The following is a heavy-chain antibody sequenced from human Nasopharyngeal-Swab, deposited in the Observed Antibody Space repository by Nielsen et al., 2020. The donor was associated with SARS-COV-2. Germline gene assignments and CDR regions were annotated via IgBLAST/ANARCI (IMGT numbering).Heavy chain of an antibody. CDR3: ARADSSGWFFSD. Sequence: WIRQPPGKGLEWVSYISSSDSTTYYADSVKGRFTISRDNAKNSLYLQMNSLRVEDTGVYYCARADSSGWFFSDWGQGTPVTVSS. J-gene: IGHJ4*02. CDR2: ISSSDSTT. V-gene: IGHV3-48*03. D-gene: IGHD6-19*01.